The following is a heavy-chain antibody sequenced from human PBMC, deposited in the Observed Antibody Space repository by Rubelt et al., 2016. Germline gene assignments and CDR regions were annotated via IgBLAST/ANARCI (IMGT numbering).Heavy chain of an antibody. CDR1: GGSFSGYY. J-gene: IGHJ4*02. D-gene: IGHD6-19*01. Sequence: QVQLQQWGAGLLKPSETLSLSCAVYGGSFSGYYWSWIRQPPGKGLEWIGSIYHSGSTYYNPSLKSRVTIAVDTSKNQFSLKLSSVTAADTAVYDCARDHSSGWYLEGFFDYWGQGTLVTVSS. CDR2: IYHSGST. V-gene: IGHV4-34*01. CDR3: ARDHSSGWYLEGFFDY.